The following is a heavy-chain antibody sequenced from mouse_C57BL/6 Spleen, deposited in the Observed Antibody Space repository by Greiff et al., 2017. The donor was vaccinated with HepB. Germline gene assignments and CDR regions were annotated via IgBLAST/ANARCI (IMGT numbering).Heavy chain of an antibody. Sequence: EVMLVESGGGLVKPGGSLKLSCAASGFTFSSYAMSWVRQTPEKRLEWVATISDGGSYTYYPDNVKGRFTISRDNAKNNLYLEMSHLKSEDTAMYYCARGRDYDYDYYAMDYWGQGTSVTVSS. CDR2: ISDGGSYT. CDR3: ARGRDYDYDYYAMDY. CDR1: GFTFSSYA. V-gene: IGHV5-4*03. J-gene: IGHJ4*01. D-gene: IGHD2-4*01.